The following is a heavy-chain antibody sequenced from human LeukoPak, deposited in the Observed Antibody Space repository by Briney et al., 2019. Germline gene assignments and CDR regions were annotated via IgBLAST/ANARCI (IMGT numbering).Heavy chain of an antibody. V-gene: IGHV4-59*12. Sequence: SETLSLTCTVSGGSISSYYWSWIRQPPGKGLEWIGYIYYSGRTSYNPSLKSRVTISIDTSKNQFSLKLSSVTAADTAVYYCAREGDWFDPWGQGTLVTVSS. CDR1: GGSISSYY. D-gene: IGHD3-16*01. J-gene: IGHJ5*02. CDR2: IYYSGRT. CDR3: AREGDWFDP.